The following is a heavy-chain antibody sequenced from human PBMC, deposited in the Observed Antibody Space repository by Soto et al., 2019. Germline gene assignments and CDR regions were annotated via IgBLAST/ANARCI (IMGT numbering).Heavy chain of an antibody. Sequence: GGSLRLSCAASGFTFSNAWMSWVRQAPGKGLEWVGRIKSKTDGGTTDYAAPVKGRFTISRDDSKNTLYLQMNSLKTEDTAVYYCTTTFDWYSLAMDVWGKGTTVTVSS. V-gene: IGHV3-15*01. D-gene: IGHD3-9*01. CDR2: IKSKTDGGTT. CDR3: TTTFDWYSLAMDV. J-gene: IGHJ6*03. CDR1: GFTFSNAW.